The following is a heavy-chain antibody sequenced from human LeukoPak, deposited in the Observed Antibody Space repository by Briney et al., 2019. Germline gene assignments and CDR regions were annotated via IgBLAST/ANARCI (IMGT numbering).Heavy chain of an antibody. J-gene: IGHJ5*02. D-gene: IGHD3-10*01. CDR1: GGSISSYY. CDR3: ARLSWPGRGSRFDP. CDR2: IYYSGST. V-gene: IGHV4-59*01. Sequence: SETLSLTCTVSGGSISSYYWSWIRQPPGKGLEWIGYIYYSGSTNYNSSLKSRVTISVDTSKNQFSLNLSSVTAADTAVYFCARLSWPGRGSRFDPWGQGTLVTVSS.